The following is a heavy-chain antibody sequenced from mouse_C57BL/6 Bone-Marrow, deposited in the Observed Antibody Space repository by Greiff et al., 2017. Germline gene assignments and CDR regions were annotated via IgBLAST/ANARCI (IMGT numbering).Heavy chain of an antibody. CDR2: FDPSDSDT. Sequence: LQQPGAELVRPGSSVKLSCKASGYTFTSYWIHWVKQRPIQGLEWIGNFDPSDSDTHYNQKFKDKATLTVDKSSSTAYMELSRLTSEDSAVFYWARDYGSSYCYGMDYLGQGTSGTGSS. CDR1: GYTFTSYW. D-gene: IGHD1-1*01. J-gene: IGHJ4*01. V-gene: IGHV1-52*01. CDR3: ARDYGSSYCYGMDY.